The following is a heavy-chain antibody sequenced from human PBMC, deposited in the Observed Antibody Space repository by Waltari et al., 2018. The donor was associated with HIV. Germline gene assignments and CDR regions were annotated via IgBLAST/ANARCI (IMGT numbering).Heavy chain of an antibody. D-gene: IGHD2-2*01. CDR3: ARDRCSSTSCFFDY. CDR1: GFTFSNYW. Sequence: EVQLVESGGGLVQPGGSLRLSCAASGFTFSNYWMGWVRQAPGKGLEWVANINQDGSEKYFVDSVKGRFTISRDNAKNSLYLQMNSLRAEDTAVYYCARDRCSSTSCFFDYWGQGTLVTVSS. V-gene: IGHV3-7*01. CDR2: INQDGSEK. J-gene: IGHJ4*02.